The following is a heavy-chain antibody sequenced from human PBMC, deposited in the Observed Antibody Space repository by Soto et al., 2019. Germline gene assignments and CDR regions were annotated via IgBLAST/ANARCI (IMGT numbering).Heavy chain of an antibody. D-gene: IGHD2-2*01. CDR1: GFTCSGYG. Sequence: AGGSLRLSWTAAGFTCSGYGRRWVRQATGKGLVWVSRINSDGSSTSYADSVKGRFTISRDNAKNTLYLQMNSLRAEDTAVYYCARDELGNRTSFYYYYYYMDVWGKGTTVTVSS. CDR2: INSDGSST. CDR3: ARDELGNRTSFYYYYYYMDV. V-gene: IGHV3-74*01. J-gene: IGHJ6*03.